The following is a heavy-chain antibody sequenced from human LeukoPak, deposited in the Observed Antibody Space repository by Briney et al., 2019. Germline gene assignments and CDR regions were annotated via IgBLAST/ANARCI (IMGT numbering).Heavy chain of an antibody. CDR1: GFTFSSYA. CDR2: INHSGST. V-gene: IGHV4-34*01. Sequence: GSLRLSCAASGFTFSSYAMSWVRQAPGKGLEWIGEINHSGSTNYNPSPKSRVTISVDTSKNQFSLKLSSVTAADTAVYYCARGRNYAPIAAAGTYYYYMDVWGKGTTVTVSS. CDR3: ARGRNYAPIAAAGTYYYYMDV. D-gene: IGHD6-13*01. J-gene: IGHJ6*03.